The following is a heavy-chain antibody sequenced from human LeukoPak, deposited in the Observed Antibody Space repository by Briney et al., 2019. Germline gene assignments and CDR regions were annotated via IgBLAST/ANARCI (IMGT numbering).Heavy chain of an antibody. CDR1: GGSISSYS. Sequence: SETMSLTCTVSGGSISSYSWSWIRQPPGKGLEWVGYIYYSGSTNYNPSLKSRVTISVDTSKNQFSLKLSSVTAADTAVYYCARVNVDTAMVDYWGQGTLVTVSS. D-gene: IGHD5-18*01. V-gene: IGHV4-59*01. CDR3: ARVNVDTAMVDY. J-gene: IGHJ4*02. CDR2: IYYSGST.